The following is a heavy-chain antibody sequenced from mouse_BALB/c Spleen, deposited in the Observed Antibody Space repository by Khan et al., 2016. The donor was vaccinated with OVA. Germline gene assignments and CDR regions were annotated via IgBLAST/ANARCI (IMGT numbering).Heavy chain of an antibody. CDR2: IYPGDGNP. D-gene: IGHD2-3*01. V-gene: IGHV1-80*01. Sequence: QVRLQQSGAELVRPGSSVKISCKASGHAFSNYWMNWVKQRPGQGLEWIGQIYPGDGNPHYNGNFKGKATLTVAKSSSTAYMQLRRLTSEDSVVYFCAREVYDGYYRAWFAYWGQGTLVTVS. CDR1: GHAFSNYW. CDR3: AREVYDGYYRAWFAY. J-gene: IGHJ3*01.